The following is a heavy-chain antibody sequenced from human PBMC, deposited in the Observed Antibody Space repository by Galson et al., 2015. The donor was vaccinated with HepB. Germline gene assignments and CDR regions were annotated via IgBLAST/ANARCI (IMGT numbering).Heavy chain of an antibody. V-gene: IGHV3-23*01. CDR1: GFTFDNYA. J-gene: IGHJ5*02. Sequence: SLRLSCAASGFTFDNYAMSWVRQAPGKGLEWVSAIGGSGFCTYYSDSVKGRFTISRDNFQKKLYLQMNSLRVEDTAVYYCAKDRAAAGTPPDHWGQGTLVTVSS. CDR2: IGGSGFCT. CDR3: AKDRAAAGTPPDH. D-gene: IGHD6-13*01.